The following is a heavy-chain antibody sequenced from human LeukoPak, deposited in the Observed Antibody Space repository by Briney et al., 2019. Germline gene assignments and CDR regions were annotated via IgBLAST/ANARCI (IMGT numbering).Heavy chain of an antibody. CDR2: IIPIFGTA. CDR1: GGTFSSYA. Sequence: GASVKVSCKASGGTFSSYAISWVRQAPGQGLEWMGGIIPIFGTANYAQKFQGRVTITTDESTSTAYMELSSLRSEDTAVYYCASMVRGVIRESYYYYYMDVWGKGTTVTVSS. CDR3: ASMVRGVIRESYYYYYMDV. V-gene: IGHV1-69*05. D-gene: IGHD3-10*01. J-gene: IGHJ6*03.